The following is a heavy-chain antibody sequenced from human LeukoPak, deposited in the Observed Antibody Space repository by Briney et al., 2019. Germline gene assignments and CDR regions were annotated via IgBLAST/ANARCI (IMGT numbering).Heavy chain of an antibody. Sequence: SETLFLTCTVSGGSISSYYWSWIRQPPGKGLEWIGYIYYSGSTNYNPSLKSRVTISVDTSKNQFSLKLSSVTAADTAVYYCARGVVAARFWFDPWGQGTLVTVSS. V-gene: IGHV4-59*01. CDR3: ARGVVAARFWFDP. CDR2: IYYSGST. CDR1: GGSISSYY. J-gene: IGHJ5*02. D-gene: IGHD2-15*01.